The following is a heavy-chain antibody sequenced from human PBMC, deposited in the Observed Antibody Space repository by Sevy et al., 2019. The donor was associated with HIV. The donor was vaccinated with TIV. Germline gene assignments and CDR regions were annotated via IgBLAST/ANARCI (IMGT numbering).Heavy chain of an antibody. D-gene: IGHD4-17*01. CDR2: IYSGGST. V-gene: IGHV3-66*01. CDR3: ARDSPMTTVVTVGYYGMDV. CDR1: GFTVSSNY. J-gene: IGHJ6*02. Sequence: GGSLRLSCAASGFTVSSNYMSWVRQAPGKGLESVSVIYSGGSTYYADSVKDRFSISRDNSKNTLYLQMSSLRAEDTAVYYCARDSPMTTVVTVGYYGMDVWGQGTTVTVSS.